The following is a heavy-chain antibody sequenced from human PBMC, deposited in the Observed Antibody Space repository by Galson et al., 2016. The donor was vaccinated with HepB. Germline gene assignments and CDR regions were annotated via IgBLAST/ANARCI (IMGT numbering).Heavy chain of an antibody. J-gene: IGHJ6*02. CDR3: ARVMVRGTHCLDV. Sequence: QSGAAVKMPGESLRISCQGSRDSFTGHWIAWVRQMPGKALEWMGIIYPGDSDAKYSPSFQGHVTFSADKSTTTAYLQWSSLTVADSAIYYCARVMVRGTHCLDVWGQGTTVTVSS. CDR1: RDSFTGHW. CDR2: IYPGDSDA. V-gene: IGHV5-51*01. D-gene: IGHD3-10*01.